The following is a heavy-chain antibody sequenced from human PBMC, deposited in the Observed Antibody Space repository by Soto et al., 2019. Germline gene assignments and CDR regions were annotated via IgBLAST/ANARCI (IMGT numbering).Heavy chain of an antibody. CDR1: GYAFASYG. CDR2: ISPHNGNT. CDR3: ATSLGYTSGWEFDY. Sequence: QVQLVQSGAEVKKPGASVTVSCKASGYAFASYGINWVRQAPGQGLEWMGWISPHNGNTNYEQNLQGRVTMTTDTSTSTAFMDLRSLRSDDTAVYYCATSLGYTSGWEFDYWGQGTLVTVSS. V-gene: IGHV1-18*01. D-gene: IGHD6-19*01. J-gene: IGHJ4*02.